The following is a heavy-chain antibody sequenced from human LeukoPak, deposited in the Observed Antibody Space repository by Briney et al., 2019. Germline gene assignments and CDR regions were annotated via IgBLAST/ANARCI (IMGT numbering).Heavy chain of an antibody. CDR2: FSAYNGNA. CDR3: ARTPKRFGELYQSADY. Sequence: GASVTVSFSSAAYTFTNHGFTWVRQAPGQGLEWVGWFSAYNGNADYAQSFQGRVTITTDTSTSTAYMELRSLRSDDTGVYYCARTPKRFGELYQSADYWGQGTLVTVSS. V-gene: IGHV1-18*01. CDR1: AYTFTNHG. D-gene: IGHD3-10*01. J-gene: IGHJ4*02.